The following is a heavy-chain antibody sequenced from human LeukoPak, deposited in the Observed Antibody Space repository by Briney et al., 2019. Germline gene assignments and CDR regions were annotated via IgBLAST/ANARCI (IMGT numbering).Heavy chain of an antibody. J-gene: IGHJ6*03. CDR3: AIYYSGSQGGYYYYMDV. D-gene: IGHD1-26*01. V-gene: IGHV1-18*01. CDR1: GYTFTSYG. CDR2: ISAYNGNT. Sequence: ASVKVSCKASGYTFTSYGISWVRQAPGQGLEWMGCISAYNGNTNYAQKLQGRVTMTTDTSTSTAYMELRSLRSDDTAVYYCAIYYSGSQGGYYYYMDVWGKGTTVTVSS.